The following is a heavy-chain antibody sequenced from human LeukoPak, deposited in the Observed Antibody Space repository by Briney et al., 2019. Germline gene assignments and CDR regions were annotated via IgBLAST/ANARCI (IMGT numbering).Heavy chain of an antibody. J-gene: IGHJ3*02. Sequence: PSETLSLTCTVSGGSINSTTYYWGWIRQPPGKGLEWIGSIHYSGSAYNNPSLKSRVTISVDKSKNQFSLKVRSVTAADTAVYYCARDKREPRYAFDIWGQGTMVTVSS. V-gene: IGHV4-39*07. CDR1: GGSINSTTYY. CDR2: IHYSGSA. D-gene: IGHD1-26*01. CDR3: ARDKREPRYAFDI.